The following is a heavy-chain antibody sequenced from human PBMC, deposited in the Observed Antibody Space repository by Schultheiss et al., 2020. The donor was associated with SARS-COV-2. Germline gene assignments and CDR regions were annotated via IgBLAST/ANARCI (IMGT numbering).Heavy chain of an antibody. Sequence: GGSLRLSCAASGFTFSSYEMNWVRQAPGKGLEWVSYISSSGSTIYYADSVKGRFTISRDNSKNTLYLQMNSLRAEDTAVYYCAREQGSGWFDYWGQGTLVTVSS. CDR3: AREQGSGWFDY. D-gene: IGHD6-19*01. J-gene: IGHJ4*02. CDR1: GFTFSSYE. CDR2: ISSSGSTI. V-gene: IGHV3-48*03.